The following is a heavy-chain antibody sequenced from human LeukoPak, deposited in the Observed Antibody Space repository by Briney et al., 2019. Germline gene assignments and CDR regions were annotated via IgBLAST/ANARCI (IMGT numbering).Heavy chain of an antibody. V-gene: IGHV4-59*01. CDR2: IYYSGST. Sequence: SETLSLTCTVSGDSISSYYWSWIRQPPGKGLEWIGYIYYSGSTNYNPSLKSRVTISVDTSKNQFSLKLSSVTAADTAVYYCARGLMGATHIDYWGQGTLVTVSS. D-gene: IGHD1-26*01. CDR3: ARGLMGATHIDY. CDR1: GDSISSYY. J-gene: IGHJ4*02.